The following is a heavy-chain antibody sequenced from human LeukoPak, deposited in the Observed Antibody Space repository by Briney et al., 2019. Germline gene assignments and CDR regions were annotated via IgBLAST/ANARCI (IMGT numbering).Heavy chain of an antibody. Sequence: GASVKVSCKASGYTFTSYAMNWVRQAPGQGLEWMGWISAYNGNTNYAQKLQGRVTMTTDTSTSTAYMELRSLRSDDTAVYYCARERQPSIAAADHWGQGTLVTVSS. V-gene: IGHV1-18*01. J-gene: IGHJ4*02. CDR1: GYTFTSYA. CDR2: ISAYNGNT. CDR3: ARERQPSIAAADH. D-gene: IGHD6-13*01.